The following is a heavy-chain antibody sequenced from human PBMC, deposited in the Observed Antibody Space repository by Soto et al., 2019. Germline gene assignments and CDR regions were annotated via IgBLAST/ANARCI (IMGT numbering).Heavy chain of an antibody. CDR2: FDPEDGET. V-gene: IGHV1-24*01. Sequence: ASVKVSCKVSGYTLTDLSMHWVRQAPGKGLEWMGGFDPEDGETIYAQKFQGRVTMTEDTSTDTAYMELSSLRSEDTAVYYCATDRDYYDSSGPFDYWGQGTLVTVSS. CDR3: ATDRDYYDSSGPFDY. D-gene: IGHD3-22*01. J-gene: IGHJ4*02. CDR1: GYTLTDLS.